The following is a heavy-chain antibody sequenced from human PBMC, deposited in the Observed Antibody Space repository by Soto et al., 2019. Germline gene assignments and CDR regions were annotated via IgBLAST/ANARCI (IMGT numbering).Heavy chain of an antibody. CDR2: ISYDGSNK. Sequence: GSLRLSCAASGLTFSNYGMHWVRQAPGKGLEWVAVISYDGSNKYYADSVKGRFTISRDNSKNTLYLQMNRLRAEDTAVYYCAKAPNFDWLSHFDYWGQGTLVTVSS. J-gene: IGHJ4*02. V-gene: IGHV3-30*18. CDR3: AKAPNFDWLSHFDY. CDR1: GLTFSNYG. D-gene: IGHD3-9*01.